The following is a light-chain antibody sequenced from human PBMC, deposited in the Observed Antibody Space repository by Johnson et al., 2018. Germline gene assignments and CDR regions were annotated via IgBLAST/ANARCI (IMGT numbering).Light chain of an antibody. CDR2: ENN. Sequence: QSVLTQPPSVSAAPGQKVTISCSGSSSNIGNNYVSWYQQLPGTAPKLLIYENNKRPSGIPDRFSGSKSGTSATLVIPGLQTADDADYYCGTWDSSLSAGNVFGTGTKVTVL. V-gene: IGLV1-51*02. CDR3: GTWDSSLSAGNV. CDR1: SSNIGNNY. J-gene: IGLJ1*01.